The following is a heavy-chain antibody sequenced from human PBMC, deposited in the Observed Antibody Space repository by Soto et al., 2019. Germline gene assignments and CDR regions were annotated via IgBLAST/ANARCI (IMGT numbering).Heavy chain of an antibody. J-gene: IGHJ6*02. Sequence: ASVKVSCKASGGTFSSYTISWVRQAPGQGLEWMGRIIPILGIANYAQKFQGRVTITADKSTSTAYMELSSLRSEDTAVYYCANHPYSSGRYYYYYGMDVWGQGTTVTVSS. CDR1: GGTFSSYT. CDR2: IIPILGIA. D-gene: IGHD6-19*01. V-gene: IGHV1-69*02. CDR3: ANHPYSSGRYYYYYGMDV.